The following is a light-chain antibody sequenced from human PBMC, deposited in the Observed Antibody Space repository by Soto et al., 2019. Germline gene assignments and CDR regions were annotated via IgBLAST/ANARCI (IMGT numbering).Light chain of an antibody. V-gene: IGLV1-40*01. J-gene: IGLJ2*01. Sequence: QPVLTQPPSVSGAPGQTVTISCTGSTSNIGASYDVHWYQHVPGTAPKRLIYSNTNRPSGVPDRFSGSRSGTSASLVITGLQTDDEADYYCQSYDYKLRVPVFGGGTKLTVL. CDR2: SNT. CDR1: TSNIGASYD. CDR3: QSYDYKLRVPV.